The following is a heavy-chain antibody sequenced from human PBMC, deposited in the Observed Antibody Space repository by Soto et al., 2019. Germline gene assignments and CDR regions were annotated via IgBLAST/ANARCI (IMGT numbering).Heavy chain of an antibody. CDR2: ISCSGGST. J-gene: IGHJ6*02. CDR3: AKAPMVRGVGYYYGMDV. V-gene: IGHV3-23*01. CDR1: GFTFSSYA. Sequence: GGSLRLSCAASGFTFSSYAMSWVRQAPGKGLEWVSAISCSGGSTYYADSVKGRFTISRDNSKNTLYLQMNSLRAEDTAVYYCAKAPMVRGVGYYYGMDVWGQGTTVTVSS. D-gene: IGHD3-10*01.